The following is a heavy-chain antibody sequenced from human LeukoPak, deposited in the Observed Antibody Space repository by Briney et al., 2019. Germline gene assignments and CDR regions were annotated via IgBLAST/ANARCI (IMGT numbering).Heavy chain of an antibody. CDR1: GFTFSGYA. J-gene: IGHJ4*02. V-gene: IGHV3-23*01. CDR2: ISGSGGST. CDR3: AKLLGSTWLDALIDY. Sequence: GGSLRLSCAASGFTFSGYAMSWVRQAPGKGLEWVSAISGSGGSTYYADSVKGRFTISRDNSKNTLYLQMNSLRAEDTAVYYCAKLLGSTWLDALIDYWGQGTLVTVSS. D-gene: IGHD6-19*01.